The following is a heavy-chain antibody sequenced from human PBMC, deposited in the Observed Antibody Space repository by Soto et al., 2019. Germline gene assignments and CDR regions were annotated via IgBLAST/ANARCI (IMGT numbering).Heavy chain of an antibody. D-gene: IGHD2-2*02. CDR1: GDSVSSNSAA. CDR3: ARSYCSSTSCYNYYYYGMDV. CDR2: TYYRSKWYN. J-gene: IGHJ6*02. V-gene: IGHV6-1*01. Sequence: SQTLSLTCAISGDSVSSNSAAWNWIRQSPSRGLEWLGRTYYRSKWYNDYAVSVKSRITINPDTSKNQFSLQLNSVTPEDTAVYYCARSYCSSTSCYNYYYYGMDVWGQGTTVTVSS.